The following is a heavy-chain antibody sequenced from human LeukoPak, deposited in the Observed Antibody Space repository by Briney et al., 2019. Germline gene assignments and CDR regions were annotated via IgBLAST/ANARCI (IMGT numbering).Heavy chain of an antibody. V-gene: IGHV4-39*07. CDR2: IYYSGST. J-gene: IGHJ2*01. D-gene: IGHD3-22*01. Sequence: PSETLSLTCAVSGGSISSSSYYWGWIRQPPGKGLEWIGSIYYSGSTYYNPSLKSRVTISVDTSKNQFSLKLSSVTAADTAVYYCARDPSGYDSSGYYRYFDLWGRGTLVTVSS. CDR1: GGSISSSSYY. CDR3: ARDPSGYDSSGYYRYFDL.